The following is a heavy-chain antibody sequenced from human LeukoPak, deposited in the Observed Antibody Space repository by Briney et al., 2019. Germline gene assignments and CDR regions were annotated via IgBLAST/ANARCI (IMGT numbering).Heavy chain of an antibody. CDR3: ARGSDDAFDI. CDR2: MNPNSGNT. V-gene: IGHV1-8*02. Sequence: ASVKVSCKASGGTFSSYAISWVRQAPGQGLEWMGWMNPNSGNTGYAQKFQGRVTMTRNTSISTAYMELSSLRSEDTAVYYCARGSDDAFDIWGQGTMVTVSS. CDR1: GGTFSSYA. J-gene: IGHJ3*02.